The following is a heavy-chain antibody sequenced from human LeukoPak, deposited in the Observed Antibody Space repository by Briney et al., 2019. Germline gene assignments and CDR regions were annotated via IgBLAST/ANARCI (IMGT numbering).Heavy chain of an antibody. Sequence: ASVKVSCKASGYAFSAYYMHWVRQAPGQGLEWMGWLNPQTGDTHFAQKFQGRVTFTRDTSISTAYMELSSLRSEDTAVYYCARRYGSGSYYKAVGYWGQGTLVTVSS. D-gene: IGHD3-10*01. V-gene: IGHV1-2*02. J-gene: IGHJ4*02. CDR1: GYAFSAYY. CDR2: LNPQTGDT. CDR3: ARRYGSGSYYKAVGY.